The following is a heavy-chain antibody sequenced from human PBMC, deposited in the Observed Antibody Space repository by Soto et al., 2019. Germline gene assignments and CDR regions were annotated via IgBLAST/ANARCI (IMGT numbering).Heavy chain of an antibody. CDR1: GFTFSNYA. V-gene: IGHV3-23*01. CDR2: ISGSGGST. Sequence: EVQLLESGGGLVQPGGSLRLSCAASGFTFSNYAVTWVRQAPGKGLEWVSTISGSGGSTYYADSVKGRFTISRDNSKNTLCLQMNRLRAEDTAVYYCAKDQGSSWYEIDYWGQGALVTVSS. J-gene: IGHJ4*02. D-gene: IGHD6-13*01. CDR3: AKDQGSSWYEIDY.